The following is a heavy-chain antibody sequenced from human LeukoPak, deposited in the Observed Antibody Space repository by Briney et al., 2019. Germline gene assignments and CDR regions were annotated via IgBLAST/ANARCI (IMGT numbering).Heavy chain of an antibody. Sequence: PGGSLRLSCAASGFSFSSYAMSWVRQAPGKGLEWVSGISGSDGSTYSADSVKGRFTISRDNSKNTLYLQMNSLRAEDTAVYCCARESDFWSGYSGYWGQGTLVTVSS. CDR1: GFSFSSYA. CDR2: ISGSDGST. D-gene: IGHD3-3*01. V-gene: IGHV3-23*01. CDR3: ARESDFWSGYSGY. J-gene: IGHJ4*02.